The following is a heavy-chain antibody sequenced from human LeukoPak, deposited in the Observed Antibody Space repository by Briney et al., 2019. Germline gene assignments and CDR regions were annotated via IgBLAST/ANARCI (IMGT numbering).Heavy chain of an antibody. D-gene: IGHD3-10*01. CDR3: ARGLNYYGSGPNTYGIDV. Sequence: WETLSLTRTVSGDSISRFYWSWIRQPPGKGLEWIGDIYYTGSTNYNPSLKRRVIISGDTSKNQFSLALTAVTAADSAVYYCARGLNYYGSGPNTYGIDVWGQGATVTVSS. J-gene: IGHJ6*01. CDR2: IYYTGST. V-gene: IGHV4-59*01. CDR1: GDSISRFY.